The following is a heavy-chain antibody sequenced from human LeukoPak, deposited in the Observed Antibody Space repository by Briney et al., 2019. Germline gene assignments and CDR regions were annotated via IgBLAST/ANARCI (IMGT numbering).Heavy chain of an antibody. D-gene: IGHD3-22*01. J-gene: IGHJ4*02. CDR2: IYYSGST. CDR1: GGSISSSSYY. Sequence: SETLSLTCTVSGGSISSSSYYWGWIRQPPGKGLEWIGSIYYSGSTYYNPSLKSRVTISVDTSKNQFSLKLSSVTAADTAVYYCASVSYDTPLDWGQGTLVTVSS. V-gene: IGHV4-39*07. CDR3: ASVSYDTPLD.